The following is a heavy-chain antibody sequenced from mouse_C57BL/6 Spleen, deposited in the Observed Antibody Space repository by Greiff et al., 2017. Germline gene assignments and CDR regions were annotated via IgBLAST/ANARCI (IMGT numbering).Heavy chain of an antibody. J-gene: IGHJ4*01. D-gene: IGHD1-3*01. V-gene: IGHV3-6*01. CDR1: GYSITSGYY. Sequence: EVQLQESGPGLVKPSQSLSLTCSVTGYSITSGYYWNWIRQFPGNKLEWMGYISYDGSNNYNPSLKNRISITRDTSKNQFFLKLNSVTTEDTATYYCARESGSKGAMDYWGQGTSVTVSS. CDR2: ISYDGSN. CDR3: ARESGSKGAMDY.